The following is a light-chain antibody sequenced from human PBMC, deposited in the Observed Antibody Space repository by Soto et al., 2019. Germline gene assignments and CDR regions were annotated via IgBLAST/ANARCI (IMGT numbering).Light chain of an antibody. Sequence: EIVLTQSPSTLSLSPGDRATLSCRASQSVSSNLAWYQQKPGQAPRLLIYGASTRATGIPHRFSGSGSGTDFTLTINSLQPEDFAVYYCQQYVSSPPTFGQGTKVDIK. J-gene: IGKJ1*01. V-gene: IGKV3D-15*01. CDR1: QSVSSN. CDR2: GAS. CDR3: QQYVSSPPT.